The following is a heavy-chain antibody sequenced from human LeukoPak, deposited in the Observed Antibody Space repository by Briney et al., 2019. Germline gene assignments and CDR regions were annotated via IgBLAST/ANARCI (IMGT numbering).Heavy chain of an antibody. Sequence: PSETLSLTCTVSGYSISSGYYWGWIRQPPGKGLEWIGSIYHSGSTYYNPSLKSRVTISVDTSKNQFSLRLTSVTAADTAVYYCARGGKWLYYFDYWGQGTLVTVSS. D-gene: IGHD6-19*01. CDR1: GYSISSGYY. V-gene: IGHV4-38-2*02. CDR2: IYHSGST. CDR3: ARGGKWLYYFDY. J-gene: IGHJ4*02.